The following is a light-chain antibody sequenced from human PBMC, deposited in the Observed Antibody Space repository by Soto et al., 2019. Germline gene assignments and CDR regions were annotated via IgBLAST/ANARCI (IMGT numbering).Light chain of an antibody. CDR1: QSVSRSD. J-gene: IGKJ1*01. CDR3: QQFHYWWT. CDR2: GAS. Sequence: EIVFTQSPGTLSFSPGERATLSCRASQSVSRSDLAWYQQKPGQAPRLLIYGASTRATGIPARFSGSGSGTEFTLTISSLQSEDFAFYYCQQFHYWWTFGQGTKVDIK. V-gene: IGKV3-15*01.